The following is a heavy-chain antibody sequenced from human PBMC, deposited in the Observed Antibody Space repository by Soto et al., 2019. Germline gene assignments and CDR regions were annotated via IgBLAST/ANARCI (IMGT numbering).Heavy chain of an antibody. Sequence: ASVKVSCKASGGTFSSYAISWVRQAPGQGLEWMGGIIPIFGTANYAQKFQGRVTITADKSTSTAYMELSSLRSEDTAVYYCARGRWIQSDYYYGMDVWGQGTTVTVSS. CDR3: ARGRWIQSDYYYGMDV. J-gene: IGHJ6*02. CDR2: IIPIFGTA. V-gene: IGHV1-69*06. D-gene: IGHD5-18*01. CDR1: GGTFSSYA.